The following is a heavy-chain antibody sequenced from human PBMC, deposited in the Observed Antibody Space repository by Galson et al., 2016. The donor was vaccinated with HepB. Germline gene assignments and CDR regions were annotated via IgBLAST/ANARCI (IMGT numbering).Heavy chain of an antibody. J-gene: IGHJ4*02. CDR3: ARVFETTAAGTYDY. Sequence: SLRLSCAASGFTFSDFYMTWIRLAPGKGLEWASYISSSGTHTPYADSVRGRFTISRDNAKNSLYLEMNSLRAEDTAVYFCARVFETTAAGTYDYWGQGTLVTVSS. CDR1: GFTFSDFY. V-gene: IGHV3-11*06. D-gene: IGHD6-13*01. CDR2: ISSSGTHT.